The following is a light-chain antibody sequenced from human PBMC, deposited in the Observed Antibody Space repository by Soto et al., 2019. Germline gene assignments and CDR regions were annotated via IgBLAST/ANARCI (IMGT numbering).Light chain of an antibody. J-gene: IGKJ1*01. CDR1: QSISSY. V-gene: IGKV1-5*03. CDR2: RAS. Sequence: DIQMTQSTSSLPAYVGDRVTITCRASQSISSYLNWYQQKPGKGPTILIYRASRLESGVPSRFRGSGSCTEFALTISRLQPADVETDYCQQYETYSWTFGQGTKVDIK. CDR3: QQYETYSWT.